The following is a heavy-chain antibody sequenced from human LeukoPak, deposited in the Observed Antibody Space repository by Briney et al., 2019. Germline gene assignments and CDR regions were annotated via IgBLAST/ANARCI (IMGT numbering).Heavy chain of an antibody. D-gene: IGHD2-15*01. CDR1: GGSFSGYY. V-gene: IGHV4-34*01. CDR2: INHSGST. Sequence: SETLSLTCAVYGGSFSGYYWSWIRQPPGKGLEWIGEINHSGSTNYNPSLKSRVTISGDTSKNQFSLKLSSVTAADTAVYYCARGSQSLGYCSGGSCRAKIFDYWGQGTLVTVSS. CDR3: ARGSQSLGYCSGGSCRAKIFDY. J-gene: IGHJ4*02.